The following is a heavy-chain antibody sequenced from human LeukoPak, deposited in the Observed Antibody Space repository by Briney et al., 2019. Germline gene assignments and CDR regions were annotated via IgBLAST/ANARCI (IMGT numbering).Heavy chain of an antibody. D-gene: IGHD1-26*01. Sequence: GGSLRLSCAGSGFTFSSYAMSWVRQAPGKGLEWVSTTSGSGGGTYYADSVKGRFIISRDNSKNTLFLQMNSLRAEDTAVYYCASLYSDYGDYWGQGALVTVSS. CDR3: ASLYSDYGDY. V-gene: IGHV3-23*01. J-gene: IGHJ4*02. CDR1: GFTFSSYA. CDR2: TSGSGGGT.